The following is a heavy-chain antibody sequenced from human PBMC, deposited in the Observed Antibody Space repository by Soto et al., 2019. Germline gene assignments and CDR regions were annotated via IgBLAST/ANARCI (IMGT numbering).Heavy chain of an antibody. CDR1: GFTFDDYT. CDR3: AKDQSWLRGDSSWLDY. CDR2: ISWDGGST. Sequence: PGGSLRLSCAASGFTFDDYTMHWVRQAPGKGLEWVSLISWDGGSTYYADSVKGRFTISRDNSKNSLYLQMNSLRTEDTALYYCAKDQSWLRGDSSWLDYWGQGTLVTVSS. V-gene: IGHV3-43*01. J-gene: IGHJ4*02. D-gene: IGHD6-13*01.